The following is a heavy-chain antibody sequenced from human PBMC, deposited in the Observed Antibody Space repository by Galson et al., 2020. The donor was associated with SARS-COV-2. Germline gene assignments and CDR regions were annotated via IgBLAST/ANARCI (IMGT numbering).Heavy chain of an antibody. CDR2: IYYSGST. CDR1: GGSISSGDYY. V-gene: IGHV4-30-4*01. Sequence: SQTLSLTCTVSGGSISSGDYYWSWIRQPPGKGLEWIGYIYYSGSTYYNPSLKSRVTISVDTSKNQFSLKLSSVTAADTAVYYCARGATFDFYYYGMDVWGQGTTVTVSS. CDR3: ARGATFDFYYYGMDV. D-gene: IGHD3-10*02. J-gene: IGHJ6*02.